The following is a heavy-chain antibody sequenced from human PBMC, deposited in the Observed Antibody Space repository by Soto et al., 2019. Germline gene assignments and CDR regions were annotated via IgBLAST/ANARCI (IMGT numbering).Heavy chain of an antibody. Sequence: PSETLSLTCTVSGGSISSGGYYWSWIRQHPGKGLEWIGYIYYSGSTYYNPSLKSRVTVSVDTSKNQFSLKLSSVTAAETAVYYCARHDYSDSSGYYIDYWRQGILVTVSS. J-gene: IGHJ4*02. D-gene: IGHD3-22*01. CDR3: ARHDYSDSSGYYIDY. V-gene: IGHV4-31*03. CDR1: GGSISSGGYY. CDR2: IYYSGST.